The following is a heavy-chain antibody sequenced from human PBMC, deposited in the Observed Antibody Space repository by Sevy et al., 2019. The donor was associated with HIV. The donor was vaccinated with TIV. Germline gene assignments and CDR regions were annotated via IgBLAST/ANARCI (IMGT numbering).Heavy chain of an antibody. D-gene: IGHD2-8*01. CDR1: GFTFSNAW. Sequence: GGSLRLSCAASGFTFSNAWMSWVRQAPGKGLEWVGRIKSKTDGGTTDYAAPVKGRFTISRDDSKNTLYLQMNSLKTADTAVYYCTTPNSQHYYYYYYMDVWGKGTTVTVSS. CDR3: TTPNSQHYYYYYYMDV. J-gene: IGHJ6*03. V-gene: IGHV3-15*01. CDR2: IKSKTDGGTT.